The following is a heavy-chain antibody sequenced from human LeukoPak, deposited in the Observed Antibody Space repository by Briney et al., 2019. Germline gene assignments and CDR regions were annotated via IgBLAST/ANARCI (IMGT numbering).Heavy chain of an antibody. CDR2: IKQDGSEK. J-gene: IGHJ4*02. CDR1: GFTFSSHW. V-gene: IGHV3-7*01. CDR3: ARDGAVVPAASDY. Sequence: GGSLRLSCAASGFTFSSHWMSWVRQAPGKGLEWVANIKQDGSEKYYVDSVKGRFTISRDNAKNSLYLQMNSLRAEDTAVYYCARDGAVVPAASDYWGQGTLGTVSS. D-gene: IGHD2-2*01.